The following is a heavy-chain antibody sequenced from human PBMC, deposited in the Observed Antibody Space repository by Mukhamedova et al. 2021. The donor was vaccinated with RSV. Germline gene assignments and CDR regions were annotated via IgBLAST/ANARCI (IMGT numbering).Heavy chain of an antibody. J-gene: IGHJ6*03. CDR2: GTA. CDR3: ARCYRFWDMGYYYMDV. V-gene: IGHV1-69*01. D-gene: IGHD3-10*01. Sequence: GTANYAQKFQGRVTITADESTSTAYMELSSLRSEDTAVYYCARCYRFWDMGYYYMDVWGKGTTVTVSS.